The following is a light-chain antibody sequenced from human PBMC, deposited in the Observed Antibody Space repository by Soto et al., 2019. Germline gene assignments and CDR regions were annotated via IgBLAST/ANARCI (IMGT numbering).Light chain of an antibody. Sequence: EIVMTQSPATLSVSPGETATLSCRASQSVSSNLAWYQQKPGQGPRLLIYGAFTRATGIPARFSGSGSGTEFTLTISSLQSEDFAVDYCQQYKNWPPLTFGGGTKVEIK. CDR1: QSVSSN. CDR3: QQYKNWPPLT. CDR2: GAF. J-gene: IGKJ4*01. V-gene: IGKV3-15*01.